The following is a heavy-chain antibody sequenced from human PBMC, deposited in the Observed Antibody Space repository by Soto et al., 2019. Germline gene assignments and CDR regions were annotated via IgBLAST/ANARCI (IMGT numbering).Heavy chain of an antibody. V-gene: IGHV5-51*01. J-gene: IGHJ6*02. CDR1: GYTFKNYW. CDR2: IYSGESDN. Sequence: GEYLKIYCKGSGYTFKNYWMGWVRQMPGKGLEGMGIIYSGESDNKYKLSFKGQVTISADKSITTTCLRWTSLKASYSAIYYCAASSFYYGIDFWGQGTTVTVSS. CDR3: AASSFYYGIDF. D-gene: IGHD1-26*01.